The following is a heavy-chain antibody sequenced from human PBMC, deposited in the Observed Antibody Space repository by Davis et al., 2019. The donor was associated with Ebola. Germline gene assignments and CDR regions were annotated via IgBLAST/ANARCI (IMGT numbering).Heavy chain of an antibody. D-gene: IGHD5-24*01. V-gene: IGHV5-10-1*01. J-gene: IGHJ3*02. Sequence: GESLKISCKGSGYSFTKYWISWVRQMPGKGLEWMGRIDPSDSYTNYSPSFQGHVTISADKSITTVDLQWSSLKASDTAMYYCARHGPLGNAFDIWGQGTMVTVSS. CDR1: GYSFTKYW. CDR3: ARHGPLGNAFDI. CDR2: IDPSDSYT.